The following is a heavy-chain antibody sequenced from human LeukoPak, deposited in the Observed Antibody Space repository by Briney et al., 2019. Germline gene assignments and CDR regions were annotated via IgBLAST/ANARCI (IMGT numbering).Heavy chain of an antibody. CDR1: GFTVSSNY. V-gene: IGHV3-66*01. Sequence: GGSLRLSCAASGFTVSSNYMSWVRQAPGKGLEWVSVIYSGGSTYYADSMKGRFTISRDNSKNTLYLQMNSLRAEDTAVYYCARVSVPAARTGYYFDYWGQGTLVTVSS. D-gene: IGHD2-2*01. CDR3: ARVSVPAARTGYYFDY. CDR2: IYSGGST. J-gene: IGHJ4*02.